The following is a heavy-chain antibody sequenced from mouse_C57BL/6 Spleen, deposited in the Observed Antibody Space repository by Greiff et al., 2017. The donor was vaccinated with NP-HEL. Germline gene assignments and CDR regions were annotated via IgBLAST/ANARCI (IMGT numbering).Heavy chain of an antibody. Sequence: EVKLVESGGDLVKPGGSLKLSCAASGFTFSSYGMSWVRQTPDKRLEWVATISSGGSYTYYPDSVKGRFTISRDNAKNTLYLQMSSLKSEDTAMYYCARQGNYYGNSTGYFDVWGTGTTVTVSS. V-gene: IGHV5-6*01. J-gene: IGHJ1*03. CDR1: GFTFSSYG. D-gene: IGHD1-1*01. CDR3: ARQGNYYGNSTGYFDV. CDR2: ISSGGSYT.